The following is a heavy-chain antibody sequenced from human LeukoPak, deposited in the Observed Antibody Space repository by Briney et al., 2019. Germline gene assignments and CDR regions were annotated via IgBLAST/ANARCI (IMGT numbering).Heavy chain of an antibody. CDR3: AKGMGASVGYFDS. Sequence: TGGSLRLSCAASGFTVSSNYMSWVRRAPGKGLKWVSLIYGGGSTYYTDSVKGRFTISRDNYKNTLYLPMISLRAADTAVYSCAKGMGASVGYFDSWGQGTLVTVSS. V-gene: IGHV3-53*01. CDR1: GFTVSSNY. CDR2: IYGGGST. D-gene: IGHD4/OR15-4a*01. J-gene: IGHJ4*02.